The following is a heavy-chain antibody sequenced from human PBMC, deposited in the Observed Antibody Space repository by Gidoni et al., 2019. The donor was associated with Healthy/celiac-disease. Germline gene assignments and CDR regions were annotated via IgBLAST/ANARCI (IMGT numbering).Heavy chain of an antibody. V-gene: IGHV3-21*01. CDR3: ARVSSSGSGAFDI. J-gene: IGHJ3*02. Sequence: EVQLVESGGGLVKPGGYLRLSCAASGCTFSSYSMHWVRQAPGKGLEWVSSISSSSSYIYYADSVKGRFTISRDNAKNSLYLQMNSLRAEDTAVYYCARVSSSGSGAFDIWGQGTMVTVSS. CDR1: GCTFSSYS. CDR2: ISSSSSYI. D-gene: IGHD3-22*01.